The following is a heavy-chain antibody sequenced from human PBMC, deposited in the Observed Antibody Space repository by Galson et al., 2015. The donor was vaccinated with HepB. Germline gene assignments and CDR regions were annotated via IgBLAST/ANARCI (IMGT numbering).Heavy chain of an antibody. D-gene: IGHD3-22*01. CDR1: GFTFSSYW. Sequence: SLRLSCAASGFTFSSYWMSWVRQAPGKGLEWVANINQDRSEKYYVDSVKGRFTISRDNAKNSLYLQMNSLRAEDTALYYCARDHDNGRYYQGYFEFWGQGTLVTVSS. J-gene: IGHJ4*02. CDR3: ARDHDNGRYYQGYFEF. CDR2: INQDRSEK. V-gene: IGHV3-7*03.